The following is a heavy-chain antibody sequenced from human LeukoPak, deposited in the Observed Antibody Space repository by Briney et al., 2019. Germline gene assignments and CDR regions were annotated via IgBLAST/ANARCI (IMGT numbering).Heavy chain of an antibody. CDR3: ASGGKYCTGGACYGD. Sequence: GASLRLSCAASGFIVSDDYISWVRQTPGKGVEWFSAIYSGGATFYADSVKGRFTISRDNSKNTVHLQMNSLRAEDTAVYYCASGGKYCTGGACYGDWGQGTLVTVSS. D-gene: IGHD2-8*02. CDR1: GFIVSDDY. J-gene: IGHJ4*02. CDR2: IYSGGAT. V-gene: IGHV3-53*01.